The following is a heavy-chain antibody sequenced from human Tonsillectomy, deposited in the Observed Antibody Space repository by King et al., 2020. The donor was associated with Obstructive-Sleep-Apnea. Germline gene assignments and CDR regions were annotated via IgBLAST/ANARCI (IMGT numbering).Heavy chain of an antibody. J-gene: IGHJ3*02. CDR1: GFTFSSYS. Sequence: VQLVESGGGLVKPGGSLRLSCAASGFTFSSYSMNWVRQAPGKGLEWVSSISSSSSYIYYADSVKGRFTISRDNAKNSLYLQMYSLRAEDTAVYYCARARTVTTNDAFDIWGQGTMVTVSS. CDR2: ISSSSSYI. V-gene: IGHV3-21*01. D-gene: IGHD4-17*01. CDR3: ARARTVTTNDAFDI.